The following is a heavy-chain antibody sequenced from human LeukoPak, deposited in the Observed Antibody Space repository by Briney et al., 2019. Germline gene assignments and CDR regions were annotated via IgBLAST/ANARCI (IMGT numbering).Heavy chain of an antibody. D-gene: IGHD6-6*01. CDR3: ARAAVLDF. CDR1: GFIFSSYS. Sequence: GGSLRLSCAASGFIFSSYSINWVRQAPGKGLEWRSYISSSSSAINYADSVKGRFTISRDNAKNSLYLQMNSLRDEDTAVYYCARAAVLDFWGQGTLVTVSS. J-gene: IGHJ4*02. V-gene: IGHV3-48*02. CDR2: ISSSSSAI.